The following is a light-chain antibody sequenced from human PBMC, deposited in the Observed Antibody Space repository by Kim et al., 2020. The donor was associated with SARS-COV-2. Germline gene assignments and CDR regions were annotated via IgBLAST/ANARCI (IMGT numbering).Light chain of an antibody. CDR3: QQSYSTPYT. J-gene: IGKJ2*01. CDR1: QSISSY. Sequence: DIQMTQSPSSLSASVGDRVTITCRASQSISSYLNWYQQKPGKAPKLLIYAASSLQSGVPSRFSGSGSGTDFTLTISSLQPEEFATYYGQQSYSTPYTLGQGTKREIK. V-gene: IGKV1-39*01. CDR2: AAS.